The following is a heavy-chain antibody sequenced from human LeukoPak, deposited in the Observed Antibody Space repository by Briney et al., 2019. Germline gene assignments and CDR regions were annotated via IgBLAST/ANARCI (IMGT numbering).Heavy chain of an antibody. Sequence: PGGSLRLSCTASGFIFNDFWMSWVRQAPGEGLEWVANIRQDGGAKNYVYSVKGRFTISRDNAKKSLYLQMNSLRAEDTAVYYCAPPPIAATGNWGQGTLVTVSS. D-gene: IGHD6-13*01. CDR3: APPPIAATGN. CDR2: IRQDGGAK. J-gene: IGHJ4*02. V-gene: IGHV3-7*01. CDR1: GFIFNDFW.